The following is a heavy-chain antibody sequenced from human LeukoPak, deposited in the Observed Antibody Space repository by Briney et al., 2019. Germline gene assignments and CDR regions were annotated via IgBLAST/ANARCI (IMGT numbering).Heavy chain of an antibody. D-gene: IGHD2-15*01. CDR3: ARDREDYSNVWFDP. V-gene: IGHV3-21*01. Sequence: GGSLRLSCAASGFTFSSYSMNWVRQAPGKGLEWVSSISSSSSYIYYAASVKGRFTISRDNAKNSLYLQMNSLRAEDTAVYYCARDREDYSNVWFDPWGQGTLVTVSS. CDR1: GFTFSSYS. J-gene: IGHJ5*02. CDR2: ISSSSSYI.